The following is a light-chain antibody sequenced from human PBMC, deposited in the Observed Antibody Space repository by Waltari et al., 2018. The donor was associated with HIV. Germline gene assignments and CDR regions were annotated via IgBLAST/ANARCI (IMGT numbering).Light chain of an antibody. V-gene: IGKV1-27*01. Sequence: DIQMTQSPSSLSASVGDRVTITCRASQGISNSLAWYRQKPGKVPKLLIYAASTLQSGVPSRFSGSGSGTDFTLTISSLQPEDVATYYCQNYNSALWTFGQGTKVEIK. J-gene: IGKJ1*01. CDR1: QGISNS. CDR2: AAS. CDR3: QNYNSALWT.